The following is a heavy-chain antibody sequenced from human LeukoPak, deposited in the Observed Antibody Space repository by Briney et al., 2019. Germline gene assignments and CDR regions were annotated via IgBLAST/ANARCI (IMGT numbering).Heavy chain of an antibody. Sequence: PGGSPRLCCAASGVHFSSFAMCWVRQAPGPGLELGSAFSSSGGSTYYSDSGKGRFTISRDNSKNTLYLQMNNLRADDTAVYYCAQQLGYCSDGTCYFTYWGQGTLVTVSS. J-gene: IGHJ4*02. D-gene: IGHD2-15*01. CDR3: AQQLGYCSDGTCYFTY. V-gene: IGHV3-23*01. CDR1: GVHFSSFA. CDR2: FSSSGGST.